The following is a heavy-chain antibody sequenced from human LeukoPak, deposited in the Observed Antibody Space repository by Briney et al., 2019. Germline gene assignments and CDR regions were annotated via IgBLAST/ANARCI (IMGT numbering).Heavy chain of an antibody. D-gene: IGHD3-22*01. J-gene: IGHJ4*02. V-gene: IGHV3-7*01. CDR1: GFTFSSYW. CDR3: ARAKYYYDSSGYYVPVYFDY. CDR2: IKQDGSEK. Sequence: PGGSLRLSCAASGFTFSSYWMSWVRQAPGKGLEWVANIKQDGSEKYYVDSVKGRFTISRDNAKNSLYLQMNSLRAEDTAVYYCARAKYYYDSSGYYVPVYFDYWGQGTLVTVSS.